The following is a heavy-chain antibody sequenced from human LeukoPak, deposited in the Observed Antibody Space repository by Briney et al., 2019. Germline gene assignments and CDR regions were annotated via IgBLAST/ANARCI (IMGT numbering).Heavy chain of an antibody. CDR1: GGTFSSYA. CDR2: IIPIFGTA. J-gene: IGHJ6*03. Sequence: SVKVPCKASGGTFSSYAISWVRQAPGQGLEWMGGIIPIFGTANYAQKFQGRVTITADESTSTAYMELSSLRSEDTAVYYCARDVRVVVPAAIGYYYYYYMDVWGKGTTVTVSS. V-gene: IGHV1-69*13. D-gene: IGHD2-2*01. CDR3: ARDVRVVVPAAIGYYYYYYMDV.